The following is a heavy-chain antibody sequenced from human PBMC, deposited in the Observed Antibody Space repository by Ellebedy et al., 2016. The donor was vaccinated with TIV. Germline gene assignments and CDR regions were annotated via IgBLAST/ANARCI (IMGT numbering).Heavy chain of an antibody. CDR1: GFTLSGSY. J-gene: IGHJ4*02. D-gene: IGHD3-9*01. CDR2: INTDGSST. Sequence: GGSLRLSCAASGFTLSGSYMHWVRQAPGKGLQWVARINTDGSSTSYADSMEGRFTISRDNAKNTVYLEMNSLRAEDTAIYYCARETARYFDWDHWGQGTLVTVSS. CDR3: ARETARYFDWDH. V-gene: IGHV3-74*01.